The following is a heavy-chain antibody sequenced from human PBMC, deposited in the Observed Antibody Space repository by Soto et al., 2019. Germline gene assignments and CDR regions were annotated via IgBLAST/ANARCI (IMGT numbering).Heavy chain of an antibody. CDR2: INPSSGNT. CDR1: GYTFTSYG. Sequence: ASVKVSCKASGYTFTSYGISWVRQAPGQGLEWMGIINPSSGNTSYAQKLQGRVTMTRDTSTSTVYMELSSLRSEDTAVYYCARVRGYSGYGLWFDPWGQGTLVTVSS. V-gene: IGHV1-46*03. D-gene: IGHD5-12*01. J-gene: IGHJ5*02. CDR3: ARVRGYSGYGLWFDP.